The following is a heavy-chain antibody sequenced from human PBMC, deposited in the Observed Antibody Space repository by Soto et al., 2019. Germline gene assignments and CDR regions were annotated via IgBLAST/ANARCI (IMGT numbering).Heavy chain of an antibody. CDR1: GYTFTSYD. V-gene: IGHV1-8*01. Sequence: QAQLVQSGAEVKKPGASVKVSCKASGYTFTSYDINWVRQATGQGLEWMGWMNPNSGNTGYTQKFQGRVTMTRDTSITTAYMEMSGLRSEDTAVSYWARGKPLENWGQGTQVTVS. CDR3: ARGKPLEN. D-gene: IGHD1-1*01. J-gene: IGHJ4*02. CDR2: MNPNSGNT.